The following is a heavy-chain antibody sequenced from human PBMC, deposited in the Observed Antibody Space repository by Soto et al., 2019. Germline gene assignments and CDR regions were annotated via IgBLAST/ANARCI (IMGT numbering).Heavy chain of an antibody. Sequence: PSQTLSLTCAISGDSVSSNSAAWNWIRQSPSRGLEWLGRTYYRSKWYNDYAVSVKSRITINPDTSKNQFSLQLNSVTPEDTAVYYCARDLKRLWFGELSYAFDIWGQGTMVTVS. CDR2: TYYRSKWYN. CDR1: GDSVSSNSAA. J-gene: IGHJ3*02. D-gene: IGHD3-10*01. CDR3: ARDLKRLWFGELSYAFDI. V-gene: IGHV6-1*01.